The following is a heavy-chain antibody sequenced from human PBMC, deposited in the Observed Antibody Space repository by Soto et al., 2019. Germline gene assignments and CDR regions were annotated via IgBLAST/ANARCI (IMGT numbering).Heavy chain of an antibody. CDR1: GFTFSSYA. CDR3: AKDYGDYEPSYYFDY. CDR2: ISGSGGST. V-gene: IGHV3-23*01. Sequence: QSGGSLRLSCAASGFTFSSYAMSWVRQAPGKGLERVSAISGSGGSTYYADSVKGRFTISRDNSKNTLYLQMNSLRAEDTAVYYCAKDYGDYEPSYYFDYWGQGTLVTVSS. J-gene: IGHJ4*02. D-gene: IGHD4-17*01.